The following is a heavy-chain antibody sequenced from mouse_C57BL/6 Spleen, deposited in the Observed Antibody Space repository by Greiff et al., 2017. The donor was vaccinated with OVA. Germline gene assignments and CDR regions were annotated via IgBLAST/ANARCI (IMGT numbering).Heavy chain of an antibody. CDR3: ARDYYGSSKYFDV. D-gene: IGHD1-1*01. CDR1: GYSFTGYY. Sequence: EVQLQESGPELVKPGASVKISCKASGYSFTGYYMNWVKQSPEKSLEWIGEINPSTGGTTYNQKFKAKATLTVDKSSSTAYMQLKSLTSEDYAVYYCARDYYGSSKYFDVWGTGTTVTVSS. CDR2: INPSTGGT. V-gene: IGHV1-42*01. J-gene: IGHJ1*03.